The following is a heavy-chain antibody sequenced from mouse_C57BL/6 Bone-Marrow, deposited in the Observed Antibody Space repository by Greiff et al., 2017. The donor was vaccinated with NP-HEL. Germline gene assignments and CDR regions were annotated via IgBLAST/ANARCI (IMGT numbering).Heavy chain of an antibody. CDR3: ARRGDYDDNAMDY. V-gene: IGHV5-12*01. CDR2: ISNGGGST. D-gene: IGHD2-4*01. Sequence: EVKLVESGGGLVQPGGSLKLSCAASGFTFSDYYMYWVRQTPEKRLEWVAYISNGGGSTYYPDTVKGRFTISRDNAKNTLYLQMSRLKSDDTAMYYCARRGDYDDNAMDYWGQGTSVTVSS. J-gene: IGHJ4*01. CDR1: GFTFSDYY.